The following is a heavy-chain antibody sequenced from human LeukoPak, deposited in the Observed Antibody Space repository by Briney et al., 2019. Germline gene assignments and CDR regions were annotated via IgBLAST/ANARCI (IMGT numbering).Heavy chain of an antibody. V-gene: IGHV4-34*01. CDR3: AVPPPRAAVRRSYYYYYYMDV. CDR2: INHSGST. D-gene: IGHD6-13*01. CDR1: GGSFSGYY. J-gene: IGHJ6*03. Sequence: PSETLSLTCAVYGGSFSGYYWSWIRQPPGKGLEWIGEINHSGSTNYNPSLKSRVTISVDTSKNQFSLKLSSVTAADTAVYYFAVPPPRAAVRRSYYYYYYMDVWGKGTTVTVSS.